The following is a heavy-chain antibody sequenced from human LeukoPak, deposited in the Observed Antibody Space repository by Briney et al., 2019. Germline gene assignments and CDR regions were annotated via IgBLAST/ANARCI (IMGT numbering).Heavy chain of an antibody. J-gene: IGHJ4*02. CDR1: GLSIINSS. CDR3: AKIGRVARDTIFEVVIGPPFDY. CDR2: INGTANDT. Sequence: AGSLSLSCAASGLSIINSSMNWVRQAPGKGLEWVAAINGTANDTDYADSVKGRFTTSTDNSKNTLYLQMDTLTAEDTAVYYCAKIGRVARDTIFEVVIGPPFDYWGPGTLVTVSS. D-gene: IGHD3-3*01. V-gene: IGHV3-23*01.